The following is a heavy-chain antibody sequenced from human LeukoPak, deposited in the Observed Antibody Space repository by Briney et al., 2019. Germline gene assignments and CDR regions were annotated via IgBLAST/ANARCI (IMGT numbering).Heavy chain of an antibody. CDR3: AKYGGYTGSGYFDY. D-gene: IGHD2-2*02. CDR1: GFTFSSYA. CDR2: ISGGGSNT. J-gene: IGHJ4*02. V-gene: IGHV3-23*01. Sequence: GGSLRLSCAAPGFTFSSYAMSWVRQAPGKGLEWVSAISGGGSNTYYADSVKGRFTISRDNSENTLYLQMNSLRAEDTALYYCAKYGGYTGSGYFDYWGQGTLVTVSS.